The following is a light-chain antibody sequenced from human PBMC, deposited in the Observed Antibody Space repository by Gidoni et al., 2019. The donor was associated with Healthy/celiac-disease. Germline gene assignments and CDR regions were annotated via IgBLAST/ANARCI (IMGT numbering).Light chain of an antibody. CDR2: GAS. CDR1: QSVSSN. CDR3: QQYNNWPPNT. J-gene: IGKJ2*01. V-gene: IGKV3-15*01. Sequence: ELVMTQSPATLSVSPGERATLSCRASQSVSSNLAWYQQKPGQAPRLLIYGASTRATGSPARFSGSGSGTEVTLTSSRLQSEDCAVYYCQQYNNWPPNTFGQGTKLEIK.